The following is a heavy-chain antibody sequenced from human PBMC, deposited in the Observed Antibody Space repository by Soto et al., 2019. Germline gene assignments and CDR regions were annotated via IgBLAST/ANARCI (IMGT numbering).Heavy chain of an antibody. D-gene: IGHD6-19*01. V-gene: IGHV3-53*01. CDR2: IYGGGTT. CDR1: GFAVSSKY. CDR3: VQTTGWPGFDF. J-gene: IGHJ4*02. Sequence: EVQLVESGGGLIQPGGSLRLSCAASGFAVSSKYMTWVRQAPGKGLEWVSVIYGGGTTYYADSAKGRFTISRDTSKNTLYLQMNSLSAEDTAVYYCVQTTGWPGFDFWGQGTLVTVSS.